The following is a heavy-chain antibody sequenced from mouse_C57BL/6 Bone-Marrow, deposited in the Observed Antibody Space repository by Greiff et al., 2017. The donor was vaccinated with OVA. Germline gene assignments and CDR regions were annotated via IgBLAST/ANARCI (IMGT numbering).Heavy chain of an antibody. D-gene: IGHD1-1*01. Sequence: VQLQQSGPGLVQPSQSLSITCKVSGFSLTSYGVHWVRQSPGKGLEWLGVIWSGGSTDYNAAFISRLSISKDNSKSQVFFKMNSLQADDTAIYYCARGDYYGSIDYWGQGTTLTVSS. V-gene: IGHV2-2*01. CDR2: IWSGGST. CDR1: GFSLTSYG. CDR3: ARGDYYGSIDY. J-gene: IGHJ2*01.